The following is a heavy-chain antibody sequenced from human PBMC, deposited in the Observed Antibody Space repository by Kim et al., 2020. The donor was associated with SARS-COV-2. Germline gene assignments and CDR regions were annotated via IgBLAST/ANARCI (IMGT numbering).Heavy chain of an antibody. Sequence: SETLSLTCTVSGGSISSSSYYWGWIRQPPGKGLEWIGNIYYSGSTYYNPSLKSQVTISVDTSKNHFSLKLNSVTAADTAVYYCARNYDSSGYYLKSYYFDYWGQGTLVTVSS. CDR2: IYYSGST. J-gene: IGHJ4*02. D-gene: IGHD3-22*01. CDR3: ARNYDSSGYYLKSYYFDY. V-gene: IGHV4-39*02. CDR1: GGSISSSSYY.